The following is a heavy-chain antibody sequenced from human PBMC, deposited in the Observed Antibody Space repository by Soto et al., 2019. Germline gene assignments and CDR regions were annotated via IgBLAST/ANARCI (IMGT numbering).Heavy chain of an antibody. J-gene: IGHJ4*02. CDR3: ARPIVGGVCFDY. CDR2: INAGNGNT. Sequence: QVQLVQSGAEVKKPGASVKVSCKASGYTFTSYAMHWVRQAPGQRLEWMGWINAGNGNTKYSQKFQGRVTITRDTSASTAYMELSSLRSEDTAVYYCARPIVGGVCFDYWGQGTLVTVSS. CDR1: GYTFTSYA. D-gene: IGHD1-26*01. V-gene: IGHV1-3*01.